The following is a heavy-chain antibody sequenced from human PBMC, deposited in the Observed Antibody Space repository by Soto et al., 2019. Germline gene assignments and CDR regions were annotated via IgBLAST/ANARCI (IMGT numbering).Heavy chain of an antibody. V-gene: IGHV1-69*08. CDR2: IIPILGIA. D-gene: IGHD2-15*01. Sequence: QVQLVQSGAEVKKPGSSVKVSCKASGGTFSSYTISWVRQAPGQGLEWMGRIIPILGIANYAQKSQGRDTITADKSTSTAYMALSSLRSEDTAVYYCAREGLDIVVVVAATSYDAFDIWGQGTMVTVSS. CDR1: GGTFSSYT. CDR3: AREGLDIVVVVAATSYDAFDI. J-gene: IGHJ3*02.